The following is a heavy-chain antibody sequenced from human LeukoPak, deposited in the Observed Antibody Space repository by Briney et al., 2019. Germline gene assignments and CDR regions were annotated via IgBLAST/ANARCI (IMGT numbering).Heavy chain of an antibody. D-gene: IGHD5-24*01. CDR2: INHSGST. CDR3: ARGIEMATTGGYFDY. CDR1: GGSFSGYY. V-gene: IGHV4-34*01. Sequence: SETLSLTCAVYGGSFSGYYWSWIRQPPGKGLEWIGEINHSGSTNYNPSLKSRVTISVDTSKNQFSLKLSSVTAADTAVYYCARGIEMATTGGYFDYWGQGTLVTVSS. J-gene: IGHJ4*02.